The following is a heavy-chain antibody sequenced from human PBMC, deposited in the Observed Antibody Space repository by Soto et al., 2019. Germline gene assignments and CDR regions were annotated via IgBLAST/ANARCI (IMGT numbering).Heavy chain of an antibody. J-gene: IGHJ5*02. CDR3: ARHDIIAKILRGFDP. V-gene: IGHV4-59*08. CDR1: GGSVSGYY. CDR2: ILYTGFT. Sequence: PSETLSLTCSVSGGSVSGYYWSGFRQPPGKGLEWIGYILYTGFTLYSPSLRSRLTISVDTSKNQLSLTLSSLTAADTAVYYCARHDIIAKILRGFDPWGQGTLVTVSS. D-gene: IGHD2-15*01.